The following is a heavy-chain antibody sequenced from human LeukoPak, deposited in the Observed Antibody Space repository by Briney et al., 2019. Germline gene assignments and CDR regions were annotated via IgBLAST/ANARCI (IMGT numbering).Heavy chain of an antibody. J-gene: IGHJ5*02. Sequence: SETLSLTCSVSGYSFISGFYWGWIRQPPGKGLEWIGSMFHSGSTYYNPSLKSRVTISVDTSKNQFSLKLSSVTAADAAVYYCARSRGGYGDYGSWFDPWGQGILVSVSS. V-gene: IGHV4-38-2*02. CDR2: MFHSGST. CDR1: GYSFISGFY. CDR3: ARSRGGYGDYGSWFDP. D-gene: IGHD4-17*01.